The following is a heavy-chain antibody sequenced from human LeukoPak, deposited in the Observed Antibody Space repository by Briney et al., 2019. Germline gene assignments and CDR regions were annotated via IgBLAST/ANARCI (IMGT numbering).Heavy chain of an antibody. D-gene: IGHD3-16*01. Sequence: PGGSLRLSCAASAFTFSSYWMSWVRQAPGKGLEWVANIKQDGSEKYSVDSVNGRFTISRDNAKNSLYLQMNNLRAEDTAVYYCARGIGAPTDVWGKGTTVTVSS. CDR1: AFTFSSYW. J-gene: IGHJ6*04. V-gene: IGHV3-7*01. CDR3: ARGIGAPTDV. CDR2: IKQDGSEK.